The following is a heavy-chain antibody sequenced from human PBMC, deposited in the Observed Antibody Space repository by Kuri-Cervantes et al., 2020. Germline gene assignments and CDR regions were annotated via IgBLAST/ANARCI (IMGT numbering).Heavy chain of an antibody. V-gene: IGHV1-69*06. CDR1: GGAFSNYA. J-gene: IGHJ6*03. CDR3: ARGQTPDSSSWWMFGHYYMDV. CDR2: IIPIFGTA. D-gene: IGHD6-13*01. Sequence: SVKVSCKATGGAFSNYAFNWVRQAPGQGLEWMGGIIPIFGTANYAQEFQSRVTITADKSTSTAYMELSSLRSEDTAVYYCARGQTPDSSSWWMFGHYYMDVWGKGTTVTVSS.